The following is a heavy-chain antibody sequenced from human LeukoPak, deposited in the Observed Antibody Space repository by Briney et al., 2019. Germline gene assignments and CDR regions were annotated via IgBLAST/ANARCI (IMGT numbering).Heavy chain of an antibody. V-gene: IGHV3-48*03. D-gene: IGHD2-2*01. CDR1: GFTFSSYE. CDR2: ISSSGSTI. J-gene: IGHJ6*03. Sequence: GGSLRLSCAASGFTFSSYEMNWVRQAPGKGLEWASYISSSGSTIYYADSVKGRFTISRDNAKNSLYLQMNSLRAEDTAVYYCARDGVVVVPAPSSFMDVWGKGTTVTVSS. CDR3: ARDGVVVVPAPSSFMDV.